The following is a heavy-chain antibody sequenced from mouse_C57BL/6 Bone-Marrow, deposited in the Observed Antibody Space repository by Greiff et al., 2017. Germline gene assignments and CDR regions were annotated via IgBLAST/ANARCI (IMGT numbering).Heavy chain of an antibody. D-gene: IGHD2-1*01. CDR1: GYTFTDDY. J-gene: IGHJ4*01. CDR3: ARNYGNYVDYAMDY. Sequence: EVQLQQSGPVLVKPGASVKMSCKASGYTFTDDYMNWVKQSHGKSLEWIGVINPYNGGTSYNQKFKGKATLTVDKSSSTAYMELNSLTSEDSAVYYCARNYGNYVDYAMDYWGQGTSVTVSS. V-gene: IGHV1-19*01. CDR2: INPYNGGT.